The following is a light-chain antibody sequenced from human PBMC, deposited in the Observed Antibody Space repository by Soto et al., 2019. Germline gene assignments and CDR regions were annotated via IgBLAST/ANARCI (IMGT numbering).Light chain of an antibody. CDR2: DAY. V-gene: IGKV3-11*01. Sequence: EFVLTHSPVTLSSSPGERATLPCWASQSFRGLLAWYQQKPGQAPRLLIYDAYNRATGIPPRFSGSGSGTDFTLTISSLEPEDSAVYYCQQRHMWPITFGQGTRLENK. CDR3: QQRHMWPIT. CDR1: QSFRGL. J-gene: IGKJ5*01.